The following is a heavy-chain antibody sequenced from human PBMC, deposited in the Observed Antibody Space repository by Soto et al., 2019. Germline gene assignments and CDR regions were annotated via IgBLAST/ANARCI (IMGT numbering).Heavy chain of an antibody. J-gene: IGHJ6*02. CDR1: GYSFTTDW. V-gene: IGHV5-51*01. Sequence: EVQLVQSGAEVKKPGESLKISCKGSGYSFTTDWIGWVRQMPGKGLEWMGIIYPGDSDTRYSPSFQGQVTISADKSISTAYLQWSSLKASDTAMYYCARYWRSYSSNYYRGMDVWGQGTTVTVS. CDR2: IYPGDSDT. D-gene: IGHD5-18*01. CDR3: ARYWRSYSSNYYRGMDV.